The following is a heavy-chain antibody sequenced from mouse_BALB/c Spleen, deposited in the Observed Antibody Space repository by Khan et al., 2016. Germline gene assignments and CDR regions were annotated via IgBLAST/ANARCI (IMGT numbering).Heavy chain of an antibody. CDR2: ISSGGNYT. J-gene: IGHJ3*01. Sequence: EVELVESGGGLVKPGGSLKLSCAASGFTFSSYAMSWVRQTPEKRLEWVATISSGGNYTYYPDSVKGRFTISRDNAKNTLYLQMSRLRSEDTAMYYCTNGNFAYWGQGTLVTVSA. D-gene: IGHD2-1*01. CDR1: GFTFSSYA. V-gene: IGHV5-9-3*01. CDR3: TNGNFAY.